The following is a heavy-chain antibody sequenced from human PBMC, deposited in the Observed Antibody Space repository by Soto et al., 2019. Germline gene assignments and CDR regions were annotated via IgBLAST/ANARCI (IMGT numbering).Heavy chain of an antibody. D-gene: IGHD6-19*01. Sequence: GGSLRLSCAASGFTFSSYGMHWVRQAPGKGLEWVSGISGSGDSTYYADSVKGRFTISRDNSKNTLYLQMNSLRAEDTAVYYCAKGVPGIAVAGTGYFQHWGQGTLVTVSS. CDR3: AKGVPGIAVAGTGYFQH. J-gene: IGHJ1*01. CDR1: GFTFSSYG. CDR2: ISGSGDST. V-gene: IGHV3-23*01.